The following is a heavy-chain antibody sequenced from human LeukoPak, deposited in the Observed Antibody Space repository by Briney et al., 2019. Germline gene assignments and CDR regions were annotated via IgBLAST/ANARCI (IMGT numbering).Heavy chain of an antibody. Sequence: GGSLRLSCAASGFTFSTYSLNWVRQAPGKGLEWVSYISGSSNTIYYADSVKGRFTISRDNAKNSLYLQMNSLRAEDTAVYYCARAGYDSSGYYRSGAFDIWGQGTMVTVSS. J-gene: IGHJ3*02. CDR3: ARAGYDSSGYYRSGAFDI. CDR2: ISGSSNTI. V-gene: IGHV3-48*01. CDR1: GFTFSTYS. D-gene: IGHD3-22*01.